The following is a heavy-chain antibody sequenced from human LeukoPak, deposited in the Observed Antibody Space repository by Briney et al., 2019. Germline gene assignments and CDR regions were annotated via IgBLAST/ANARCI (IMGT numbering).Heavy chain of an antibody. D-gene: IGHD5-24*01. V-gene: IGHV3-23*01. CDR2: IGGSGGST. J-gene: IGHJ6*03. CDR3: AKCGDGYNSGYYYYYMDV. CDR1: GFTFSSYA. Sequence: PGGSLRLSCAASGFTFSSYAMTWVRQAPGKGLEWVSAIGGSGGSTYYADSVKGQFTISRDNSKNTLFLQMNSRRAEDTAVYYCAKCGDGYNSGYYYYYMDVWGKGTTVTVSS.